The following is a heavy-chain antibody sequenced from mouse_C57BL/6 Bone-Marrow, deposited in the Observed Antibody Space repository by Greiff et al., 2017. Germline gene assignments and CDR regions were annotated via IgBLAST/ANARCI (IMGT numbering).Heavy chain of an antibody. Sequence: EVKLEESGGGLVKPGGSLKLSCAASGFTFSDYGMHWVRQAPEKGLKWVAYISSGSSTIYYTDTVKGRFTISRANAKNTLFLQMTSLRSEDTAMYYCARGDYAYEGAWFAYRGQGTLVTVSA. V-gene: IGHV5-17*01. D-gene: IGHD2-2*01. CDR3: ARGDYAYEGAWFAY. CDR2: ISSGSSTI. J-gene: IGHJ3*01. CDR1: GFTFSDYG.